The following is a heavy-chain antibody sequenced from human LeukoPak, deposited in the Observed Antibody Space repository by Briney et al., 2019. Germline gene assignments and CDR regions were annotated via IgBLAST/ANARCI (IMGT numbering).Heavy chain of an antibody. V-gene: IGHV4-31*03. D-gene: IGHD1-14*01. CDR1: GGSISSGGYY. J-gene: IGHJ4*02. CDR3: AGMRITTPTVRTLDY. CDR2: IYCSGST. Sequence: SETLSLTCTVSGGSISSGGYYWSWIRQHPGKGLEWIGYIYCSGSTYYNPSLKSRVTISVDTSKNQFSLKLSSVTAADTAVYYCAGMRITTPTVRTLDYWGQGTLVTVSS.